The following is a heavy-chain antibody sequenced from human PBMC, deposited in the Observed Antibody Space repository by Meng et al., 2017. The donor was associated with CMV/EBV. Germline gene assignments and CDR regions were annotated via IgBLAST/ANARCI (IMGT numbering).Heavy chain of an antibody. CDR1: GFTFSRYW. D-gene: IGHD3-10*01. J-gene: IGHJ3*02. CDR3: AREPGRGAFDI. V-gene: IGHV3-74*01. Sequence: GESLKISCAGLGFTFSRYWMHWVRQVPGKGLVWLSRIYSDGITTRYADSVKGRFTISRDNTKNTLYLQMTGLRADDTAVYYCAREPGRGAFDIWGQGTMVTVSS. CDR2: IYSDGITT.